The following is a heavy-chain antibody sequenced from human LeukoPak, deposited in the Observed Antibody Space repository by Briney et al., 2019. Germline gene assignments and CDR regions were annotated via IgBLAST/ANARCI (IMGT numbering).Heavy chain of an antibody. Sequence: SQTLSLTCTVSGGSISSGGYYWSWLRQHPGKGLEWIGYIYYSGSTYYNPSLKSRVTISVDASKNQFSLKLSSVTAADTAVYYCARGIQSSFDIWGQGTMVTVSS. CDR1: GGSISSGGYY. CDR3: ARGIQSSFDI. D-gene: IGHD6-13*01. CDR2: IYYSGST. J-gene: IGHJ3*02. V-gene: IGHV4-31*03.